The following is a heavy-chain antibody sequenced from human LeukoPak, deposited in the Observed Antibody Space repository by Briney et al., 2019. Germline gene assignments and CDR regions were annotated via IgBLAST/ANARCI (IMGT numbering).Heavy chain of an antibody. Sequence: GGSLRLSCAASGFTFSSYGMSWVRQAPGKGLEWVSAISGSGGSTYYADSVKGRFTISRDNSKNTLYLQMNSLRAEDTAVYYCAKLLLWFGELLDYWGQGTLVTVSS. D-gene: IGHD3-10*01. J-gene: IGHJ4*02. V-gene: IGHV3-23*01. CDR3: AKLLLWFGELLDY. CDR2: ISGSGGST. CDR1: GFTFSSYG.